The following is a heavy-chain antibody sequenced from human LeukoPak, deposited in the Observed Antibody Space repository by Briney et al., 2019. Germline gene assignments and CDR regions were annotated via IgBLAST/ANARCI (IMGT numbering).Heavy chain of an antibody. Sequence: KPSETLSLTCAVYGGSFSGYYWSWIRQPPGKGLEWIGEINHSGSTNYNPSLKSRVTISVDTTKNQFSLKLSSVTAADTAVYYCARRRVAGDRPDAFDIWGQGTMVTVSS. CDR2: INHSGST. CDR3: ARRRVAGDRPDAFDI. J-gene: IGHJ3*02. CDR1: GGSFSGYY. D-gene: IGHD2-15*01. V-gene: IGHV4-34*01.